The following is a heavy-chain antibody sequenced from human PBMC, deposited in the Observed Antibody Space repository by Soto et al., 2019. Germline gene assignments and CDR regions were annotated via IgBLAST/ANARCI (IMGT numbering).Heavy chain of an antibody. V-gene: IGHV3-23*01. CDR1: GFTFSSCA. CDR2: IIDSGGST. J-gene: IGHJ6*02. Sequence: PGGSLRLSCAASGFTFSSCAMGWVRQAPGKGLEWVSDIIDSGGSTYYADSVKGRFTISRDNSKSTLYLQMNSLRAEDTALYYCVKGRSYYYYYVVDVWGQGTTVTGSS. CDR3: VKGRSYYYYYVVDV.